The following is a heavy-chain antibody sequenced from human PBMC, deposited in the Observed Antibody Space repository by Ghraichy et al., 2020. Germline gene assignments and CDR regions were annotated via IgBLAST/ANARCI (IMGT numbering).Heavy chain of an antibody. Sequence: SQTLSLTCTVSGGSISTYYWSWIRQPPGKGLEWIGCIYFSGSTYYNPSLNSPVTISLDTSKNQFSLRLKSVTAADTAVYYCARSPSGSSGWDRFDYWGQGTLVTVSS. CDR2: IYFSGST. J-gene: IGHJ4*02. D-gene: IGHD6-19*01. CDR1: GGSISTYY. CDR3: ARSPSGSSGWDRFDY. V-gene: IGHV4-59*08.